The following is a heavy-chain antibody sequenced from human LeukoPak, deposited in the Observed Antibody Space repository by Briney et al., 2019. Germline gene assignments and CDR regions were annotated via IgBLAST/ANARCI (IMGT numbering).Heavy chain of an antibody. CDR2: IIPIFGTA. J-gene: IGHJ5*02. CDR1: GGTFSSYA. V-gene: IGHV1-69*13. CDR3: ARMWPEGWFDP. Sequence: ASVKVSCKAFGGTFSSYAISWVRQAPGQGLEWMGGIIPIFGTANYAQKFQGRVTITADESTSTAYMELSSLGSEDTAVYYCARMWPEGWFDPWGQGTLVTVSS. D-gene: IGHD2-21*01.